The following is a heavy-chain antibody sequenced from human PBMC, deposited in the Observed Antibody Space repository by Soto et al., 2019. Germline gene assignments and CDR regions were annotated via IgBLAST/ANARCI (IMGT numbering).Heavy chain of an antibody. CDR1: GGSMSGYY. J-gene: IGHJ4*02. V-gene: IGHV4-59*01. Sequence: NPSETLSLTCRVSGGSMSGYYWSWIRQAPGKGLEWISYVYYTGSTNYNPSLQSRVTISVDTSNKQFSLSLRLVTAADTAVYFCARSIAVPSSHIDHWGQGIRVTVSS. CDR3: ARSIAVPSSHIDH. CDR2: VYYTGST. D-gene: IGHD6-6*01.